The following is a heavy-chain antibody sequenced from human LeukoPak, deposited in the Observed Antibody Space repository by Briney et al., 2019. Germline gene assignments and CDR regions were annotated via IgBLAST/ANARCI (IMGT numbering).Heavy chain of an antibody. V-gene: IGHV4-59*08. Sequence: SETLSLTCTVSGGSISSYYWSWIRQPPGKGLEWIGYIYYSGSTNYNPSLKSRVTISVDTSKNQFSLKLSSVTAADTAVYYCARCPRDYGDCPYDYWGQGTLVTVSS. CDR2: IYYSGST. CDR1: GGSISSYY. J-gene: IGHJ4*02. D-gene: IGHD4-17*01. CDR3: ARCPRDYGDCPYDY.